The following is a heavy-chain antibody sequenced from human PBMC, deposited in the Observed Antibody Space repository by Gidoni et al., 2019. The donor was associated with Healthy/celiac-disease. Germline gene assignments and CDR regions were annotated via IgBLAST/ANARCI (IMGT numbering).Heavy chain of an antibody. CDR1: GFTFRSYA. CDR3: AREGVVPAAKAQLRAFDI. D-gene: IGHD2-2*01. Sequence: QVQLVESGGGVVQPGRSLRLSCAASGFTFRSYARHWVRQAPGKGLEWVAVISYDGSNKYYADSVKGRFTISRDNSKNTLYLQMNSLRAEDTAVYYCAREGVVPAAKAQLRAFDIWGQGTMVTVSS. CDR2: ISYDGSNK. J-gene: IGHJ3*02. V-gene: IGHV3-30-3*01.